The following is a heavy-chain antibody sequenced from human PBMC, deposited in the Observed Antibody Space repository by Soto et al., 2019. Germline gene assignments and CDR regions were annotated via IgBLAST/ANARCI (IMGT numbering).Heavy chain of an antibody. CDR3: ARRHAATSRYYYYGMDV. D-gene: IGHD6-25*01. J-gene: IGHJ6*02. Sequence: EVQLVQSGAEVKKPGESLRISCKGSGYSFTSYWISWVRQMPGKGLEWMGRIDPSDSYTNYSPSFQGHVTISADKSISTAYLQWSSLKASDTAMYYCARRHAATSRYYYYGMDVWGQGTTVTVSS. CDR2: IDPSDSYT. V-gene: IGHV5-10-1*03. CDR1: GYSFTSYW.